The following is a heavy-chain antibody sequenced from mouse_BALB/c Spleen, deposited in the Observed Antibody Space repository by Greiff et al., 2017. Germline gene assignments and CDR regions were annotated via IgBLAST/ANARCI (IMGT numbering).Heavy chain of an antibody. Sequence: VQLQQSGPGLVAPSQSLSITCTVSGFSLTSYGVHWVRQPPGKGLEWLGVIWAGGSTNYNSALMSRLSSIKDNSKIQVFLKMNSLQTDDTAMYYCARGGYNGKEAWIDYWGQGTLVTVSA. CDR2: IWAGGST. D-gene: IGHD2-1*01. CDR3: ARGGYNGKEAWIDY. CDR1: GFSLTSYG. J-gene: IGHJ3*01. V-gene: IGHV2-9*02.